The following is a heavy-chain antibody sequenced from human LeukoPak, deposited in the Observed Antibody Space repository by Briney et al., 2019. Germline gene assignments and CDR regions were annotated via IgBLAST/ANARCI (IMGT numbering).Heavy chain of an antibody. D-gene: IGHD5-12*01. J-gene: IGHJ4*02. CDR1: GFTFSSYG. V-gene: IGHV3-23*01. CDR2: ITDNGGTS. Sequence: GGSLRLSCAASGFTFSSYGMSWVRQAPGRGLEWVSTITDNGGTSYYADSVKGRITISRDSSKNMLYLQMNSVRVEDTALYYCAKLIPYSGWPYDYWGQGTLVTVSS. CDR3: AKLIPYSGWPYDY.